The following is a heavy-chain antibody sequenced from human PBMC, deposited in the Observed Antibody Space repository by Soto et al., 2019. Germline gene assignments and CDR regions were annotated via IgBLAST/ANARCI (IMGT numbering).Heavy chain of an antibody. J-gene: IGHJ4*02. Sequence: VQLVESGGGVVQPGRSLRLSCAASGFTFYTHGMHWVRQAPGKGLEWVALIWFDENNKNYADSVKGRLTISRDNSQSTLYLQMNSLRAEDTAIYYCARDIKKGSYHDYWGRGTLVTVSS. V-gene: IGHV3-33*01. CDR2: IWFDENNK. CDR3: ARDIKKGSYHDY. D-gene: IGHD1-26*01. CDR1: GFTFYTHG.